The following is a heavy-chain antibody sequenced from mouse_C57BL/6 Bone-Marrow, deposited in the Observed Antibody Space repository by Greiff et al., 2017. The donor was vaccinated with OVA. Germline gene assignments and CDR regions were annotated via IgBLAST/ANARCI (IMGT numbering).Heavy chain of an antibody. CDR1: GFNIKDYY. V-gene: IGHV14-2*01. CDR3: ARTTVVENYAMDY. J-gene: IGHJ4*01. CDR2: IDPEDGET. Sequence: LVESGAELVKPGASVKLSCTASGFNIKDYYMHWVKQRTEQGLEWIGRIDPEDGETKYAPKFQGKATITADTSSNTAYLQLSSLTSEDTAVYYCARTTVVENYAMDYWGQGTSVTVSS. D-gene: IGHD1-1*01.